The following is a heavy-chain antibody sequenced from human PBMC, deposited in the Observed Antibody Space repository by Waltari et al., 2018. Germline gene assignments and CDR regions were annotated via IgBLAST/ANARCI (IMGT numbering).Heavy chain of an antibody. CDR2: ISWNSGSI. CDR1: GFTFDDYA. D-gene: IGHD3-22*01. CDR3: AKVSGYYVAGFDY. V-gene: IGHV3-9*01. J-gene: IGHJ4*02. Sequence: EVQLVESGGGLVQPGRSLRLSCAASGFTFDDYAMHWVRQAPGKGLEWVSGISWNSGSIGYADSVKGRFTISRDNAKNSLYLQMNSLRAEDTALYYCAKVSGYYVAGFDYWGQGTLVTVSS.